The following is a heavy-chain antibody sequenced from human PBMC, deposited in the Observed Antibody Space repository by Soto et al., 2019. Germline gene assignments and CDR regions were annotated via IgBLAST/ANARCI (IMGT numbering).Heavy chain of an antibody. CDR3: ARDHSSSSDYYYYGMDV. J-gene: IGHJ6*02. D-gene: IGHD6-6*01. CDR2: IIPIFGTA. CDR1: GGTFSSYA. V-gene: IGHV1-69*06. Sequence: ASVKVSCKASGGTFSSYAISWVRQAPGQGLEWMGGIIPIFGTANYAQKFQGRVTITADKSTSTAYMELSSLRSEDTAVYYCARDHSSSSDYYYYGMDVWGQGTTVTVSS.